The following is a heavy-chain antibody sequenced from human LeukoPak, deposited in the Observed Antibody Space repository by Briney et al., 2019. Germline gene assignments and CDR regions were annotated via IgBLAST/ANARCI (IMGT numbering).Heavy chain of an antibody. CDR3: ARVPGIYDYVWGSYRRRAFDI. J-gene: IGHJ3*02. D-gene: IGHD3-16*02. CDR1: GGSFSGYY. Sequence: SETLSLACAVCGGSFSGYYWSWIRQPPGKGLEWIGEINHSGSTNYNPSLKSRVTISVDTSKNQFSLKLSSVTAADTAVYYCARVPGIYDYVWGSYRRRAFDIWGQGTMVTVSS. CDR2: INHSGST. V-gene: IGHV4-34*01.